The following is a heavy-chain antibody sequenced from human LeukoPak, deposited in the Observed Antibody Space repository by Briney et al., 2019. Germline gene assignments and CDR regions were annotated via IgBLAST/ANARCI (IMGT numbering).Heavy chain of an antibody. V-gene: IGHV3-53*01. CDR1: GFTVSSNY. Sequence: GGSLRLSCAASGFTVSSNYMSWVRLAPGKGLERVSVIYSGGSTYYADSLKGRFTISRDNSKSTLYLQMNSLRAEDTAVYYCARGLPLPSATYSSGWYWRYNWFDPWGQGTLVTVSS. D-gene: IGHD6-19*01. CDR3: ARGLPLPSATYSSGWYWRYNWFDP. CDR2: IYSGGST. J-gene: IGHJ5*02.